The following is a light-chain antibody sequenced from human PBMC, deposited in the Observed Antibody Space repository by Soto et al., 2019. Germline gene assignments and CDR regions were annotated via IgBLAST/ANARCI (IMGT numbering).Light chain of an antibody. CDR3: SSYTTRSTLYV. CDR2: EVS. V-gene: IGLV2-14*01. CDR1: SSDVGGYNY. Sequence: QSALTQPASVSGSPGQSITISCTGTSSDVGGYNYVSWYQQHPGKAPKLMIYEVSNRPSGVSNRFSGSKSGNTASLTISGLQAEDEADYYCSSYTTRSTLYVFGGGTKVTVL. J-gene: IGLJ1*01.